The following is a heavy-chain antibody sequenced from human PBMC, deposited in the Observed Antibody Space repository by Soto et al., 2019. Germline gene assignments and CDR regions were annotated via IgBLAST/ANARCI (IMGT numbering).Heavy chain of an antibody. D-gene: IGHD3-10*01. V-gene: IGHV4-34*01. CDR3: ARRRVPDY. J-gene: IGHJ4*02. CDR1: GGSFSGYY. Sequence: QVQLQQWGAGLLKPSETLSLTCAVYGGSFSGYYWSWIRQPPGKGLEWIGEINHSGSTNYNPSLKSRFTISVDTSNNQFSLKLSSVTAADTAVYYCARRRVPDYWGQGTLVTVSS. CDR2: INHSGST.